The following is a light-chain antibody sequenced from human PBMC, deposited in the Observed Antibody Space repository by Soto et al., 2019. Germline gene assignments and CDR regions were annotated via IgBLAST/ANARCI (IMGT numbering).Light chain of an antibody. CDR2: VNMDGSH. CDR1: SGHSSYA. J-gene: IGLJ3*02. CDR3: QTWGAGFRV. V-gene: IGLV4-69*01. Sequence: QLVLTQSPSASASLGASVKLTCTLSSGHSSYAITWLQQQPEKGPRYLMKVNMDGSHSKGDGIPDRFSGSSSGTARYLTISSLQSEDEAHYYCQTWGAGFRVFGGGTNLTVL.